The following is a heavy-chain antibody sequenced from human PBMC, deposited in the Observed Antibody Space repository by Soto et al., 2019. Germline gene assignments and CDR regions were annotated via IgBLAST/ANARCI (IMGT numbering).Heavy chain of an antibody. V-gene: IGHV4-30-4*01. CDR3: ARKGEEGWFDP. Sequence: LSLTCTVSGGSISSDDYYWSWIRQPPGKGLEWIGYIYYSGRTYYNPSLKSRVTMSVDTSKNQFSLKLSSVTAVDTAVYYCARKGEEGWFDPWGQGTLVTVSS. J-gene: IGHJ5*02. CDR2: IYYSGRT. D-gene: IGHD2-21*01. CDR1: GGSISSDDYY.